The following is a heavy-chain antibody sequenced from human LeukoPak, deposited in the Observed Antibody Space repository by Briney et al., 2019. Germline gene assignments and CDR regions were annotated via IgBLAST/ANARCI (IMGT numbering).Heavy chain of an antibody. Sequence: GGSLRLSCAASGVIISSYAMSWVRQAPGEGLEWVSAINGRGDNTYYADFVKGRFTISRDNSKSTVYLQMHSLRTEDTAVYYCAKDRVSPGFNWFDPWGPGTLVTVSP. CDR2: INGRGDNT. J-gene: IGHJ5*02. CDR3: AKDRVSPGFNWFDP. CDR1: GVIISSYA. D-gene: IGHD2/OR15-2a*01. V-gene: IGHV3-23*01.